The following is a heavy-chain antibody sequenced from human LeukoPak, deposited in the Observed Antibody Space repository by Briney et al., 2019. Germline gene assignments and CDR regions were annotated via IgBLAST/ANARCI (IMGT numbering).Heavy chain of an antibody. CDR2: IYHSGST. V-gene: IGHV4-38-2*02. D-gene: IGHD2-2*01. CDR1: GGSISSGYY. J-gene: IGHJ6*03. Sequence: SETLSLTCTVSGGSISSGYYWGWIRQPPGKGLEWIGSIYHSGSTYYNPSLKSRVTISVDTSKNQFSLKLSSVTAADTAVYYCAREIVVVPAAMPGLCYMDVGGKGTTVTVSS. CDR3: AREIVVVPAAMPGLCYMDV.